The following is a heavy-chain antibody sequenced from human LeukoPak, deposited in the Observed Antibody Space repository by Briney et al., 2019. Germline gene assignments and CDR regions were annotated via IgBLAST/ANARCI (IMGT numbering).Heavy chain of an antibody. CDR1: GGSISSFF. Sequence: PSETLSLTCTVSGGSISSFFWSWIRQPPGKGLEWLGCIDYSGSTQYNPSLKSRVTISVDTSKQQFSLKLSSVTAADTAVYYCASDHTFAPLAFDIWGQGIMVTVSS. CDR2: IDYSGST. V-gene: IGHV4-59*01. J-gene: IGHJ3*02. CDR3: ASDHTFAPLAFDI.